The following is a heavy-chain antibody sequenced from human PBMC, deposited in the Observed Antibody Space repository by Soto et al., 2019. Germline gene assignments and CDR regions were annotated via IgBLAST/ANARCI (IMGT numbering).Heavy chain of an antibody. V-gene: IGHV3-23*05. CDR2: IDLTSTMT. J-gene: IGHJ4*02. Sequence: EAQLSESGGDLVQPGGSLRLSCAASGFSFSDYSMNWVRQAPGKGLEWVAFIDLTSTMTDYRESVKGRFTLSKDKSMKTVYLQMNNLRVEDAAIYYCTKDRVPDGIYSFDYWGQGALVTVSS. CDR3: TKDRVPDGIYSFDY. CDR1: GFSFSDYS. D-gene: IGHD2-21*01.